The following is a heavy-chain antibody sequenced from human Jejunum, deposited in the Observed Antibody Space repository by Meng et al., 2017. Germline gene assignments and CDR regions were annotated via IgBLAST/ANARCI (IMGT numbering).Heavy chain of an antibody. CDR3: TTAPEYDSSGRYPEHYYGMDV. D-gene: IGHD3-22*01. CDR1: GFTFSNVW. J-gene: IGHJ6*02. Sequence: GESLKISCAASGFTFSNVWMNWVRQAPGKRLEWVGRIKSKTDGGTTNYAAPVKGRFTISRDDSKNTLYLQMNSLKTEDTAVYYCTTAPEYDSSGRYPEHYYGMDVWGQGTTVTVSS. V-gene: IGHV3-15*01. CDR2: IKSKTDGGTT.